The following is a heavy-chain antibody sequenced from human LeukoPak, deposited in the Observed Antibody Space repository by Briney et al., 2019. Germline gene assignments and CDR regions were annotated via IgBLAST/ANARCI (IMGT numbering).Heavy chain of an antibody. CDR3: ARLRTSCCIDY. V-gene: IGHV4-38-2*02. D-gene: IGHD2-2*01. CDR2: IYHSGST. CDR1: GDSISSFY. J-gene: IGHJ4*02. Sequence: KPSETLSLTCIVSGDSISSFYWSWIRQPPGKGLEWIGSIYHSGSTYYNPSLKSRVTISVDTSKNQFSLKLSSVTAADTAVYYCARLRTSCCIDYWGQGTLVTVSS.